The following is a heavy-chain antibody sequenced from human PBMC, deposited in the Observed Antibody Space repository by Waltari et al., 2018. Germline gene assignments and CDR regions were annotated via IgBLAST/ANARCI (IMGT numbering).Heavy chain of an antibody. CDR2: ISGSGGST. CDR1: GFTFSSYA. D-gene: IGHD3-22*01. CDR3: AKDLDRITMIVVVPYAFDI. V-gene: IGHV3-23*01. Sequence: EVQLLESGGGLVQPGGSLRLSCAASGFTFSSYAMSWVRQAPGKGLEWVSAISGSGGSTYYADSVKGRFTISRDKSKNTLYLQMNSLRAEDTAVYYCAKDLDRITMIVVVPYAFDIWGQGTMVTVSS. J-gene: IGHJ3*02.